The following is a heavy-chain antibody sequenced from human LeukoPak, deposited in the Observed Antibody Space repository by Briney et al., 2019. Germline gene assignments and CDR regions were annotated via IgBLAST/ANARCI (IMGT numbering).Heavy chain of an antibody. CDR3: ARGAEQQLLACIDY. V-gene: IGHV1-2*02. CDR2: INPNNGGT. CDR1: GYICTDYY. Sequence: ASVKVSCKASGYICTDYYMPRMRQAPGQGLEWMGWINPNNGGTKSAQKFQGRVTTTRDTSISTAYMELSSLRSDDTVIYSSARGAEQQLLACIDYWGQGTLVTVSS. J-gene: IGHJ4*02. D-gene: IGHD6-13*01.